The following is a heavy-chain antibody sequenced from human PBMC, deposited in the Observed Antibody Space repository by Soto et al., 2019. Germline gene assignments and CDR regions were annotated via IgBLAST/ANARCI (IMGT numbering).Heavy chain of an antibody. J-gene: IGHJ5*02. V-gene: IGHV4-30-2*01. CDR2: IYHGGST. CDR1: GGSISSGGYS. D-gene: IGHD2-2*02. CDR3: ARGPLECSSTSCYTHWFDP. Sequence: SETLSLTCAVSGGSISSGGYSWSWIRQPPGKGLEWIGYIYHGGSTYYNPSLKSRVTISVDRSKNQFSLKLSSVTAADTAVYYCARGPLECSSTSCYTHWFDPWGQGTLVTVSS.